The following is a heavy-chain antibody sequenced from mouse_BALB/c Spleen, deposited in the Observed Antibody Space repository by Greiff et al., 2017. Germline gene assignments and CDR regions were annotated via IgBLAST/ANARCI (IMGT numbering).Heavy chain of an antibody. CDR1: GYSITSDYA. CDR2: ISYSGST. CDR3: ARYGYYYGSI. D-gene: IGHD1-1*01. Sequence: EVHLVESGPGLVKPSQSLSLTCTVTGYSITSDYAWNWIRQFPGNQLEWMGYISYSGSTSYNPSLKSRISITRDTSKNQFFLQLNSVTTEDTATYYCARYGYYYGSIWGQGTSVTVSS. V-gene: IGHV3-2*02. J-gene: IGHJ4*01.